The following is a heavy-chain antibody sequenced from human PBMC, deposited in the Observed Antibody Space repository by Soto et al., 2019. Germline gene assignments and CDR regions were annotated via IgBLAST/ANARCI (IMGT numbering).Heavy chain of an antibody. Sequence: GGSLRLSCAASDFTFRSYVMSWVRQAPGKGLEWVSAISGSGGSTYYAGSVKGRFTISRDNSKNTLYLQMNSLRAEDTAVYYCARGRYSSGWYFDYWGQGTLVTVSS. CDR1: DFTFRSYV. CDR3: ARGRYSSGWYFDY. V-gene: IGHV3-23*01. D-gene: IGHD6-19*01. J-gene: IGHJ4*02. CDR2: ISGSGGST.